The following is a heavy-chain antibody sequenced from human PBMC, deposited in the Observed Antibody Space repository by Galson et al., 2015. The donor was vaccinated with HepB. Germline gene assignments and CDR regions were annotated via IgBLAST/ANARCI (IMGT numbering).Heavy chain of an antibody. CDR3: AKDRTLVTGYFQH. J-gene: IGHJ1*01. V-gene: IGHV3-23*01. D-gene: IGHD2-21*02. CDR2: ISVGGGST. Sequence: SLRLSCAASGFTFSNYAMNWVRQAPGKGLEWVSVISVGGGSTYYADSVKGRFTISRDNSKNTVYLQMNSLRAEDTAVYYCAKDRTLVTGYFQHWGQGTLVTVSS. CDR1: GFTFSNYA.